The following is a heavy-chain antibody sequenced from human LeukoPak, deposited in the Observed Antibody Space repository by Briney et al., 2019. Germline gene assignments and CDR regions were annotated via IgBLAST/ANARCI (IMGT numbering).Heavy chain of an antibody. CDR1: GFSFSTYE. Sequence: PGGSLRLSCAASGFSFSTYEMNWVRQAPGKGLEWVSYISSSGRTIYYADSVKGRFTISRDNSKNTLYLQMNSLRAEDTAVYYCARIIADYSISYWGQGTLVTVSS. CDR2: ISSSGRTI. V-gene: IGHV3-48*03. CDR3: ARIIADYSISY. J-gene: IGHJ4*02. D-gene: IGHD4-11*01.